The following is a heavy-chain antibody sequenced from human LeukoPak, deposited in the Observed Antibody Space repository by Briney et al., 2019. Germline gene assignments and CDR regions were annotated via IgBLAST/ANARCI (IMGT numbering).Heavy chain of an antibody. D-gene: IGHD3-10*01. CDR3: ARGRITMVRGVISPFDP. V-gene: IGHV1-2*02. Sequence: ASVKVSCKASGYTFTGYYMHWVRQAPGQGLEWMGWINPNSGGTNYAQKFQGRVTMTRDTSISTAYMELSRLRPDDTAVYYCARGRITMVRGVISPFDPWGQGTLVTVSS. J-gene: IGHJ5*02. CDR1: GYTFTGYY. CDR2: INPNSGGT.